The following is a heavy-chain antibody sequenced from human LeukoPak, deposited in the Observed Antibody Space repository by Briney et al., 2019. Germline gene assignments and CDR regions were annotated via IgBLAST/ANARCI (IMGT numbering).Heavy chain of an antibody. J-gene: IGHJ4*02. D-gene: IGHD6-13*01. CDR2: INPNSGGT. V-gene: IGHV1-2*02. Sequence: ASVKVSCKASGYTFTGYFMHWVRQAPGQGLEWMGWINPNSGGTNYAQKFQGRVTMTRDTSISTAYMELSRLRSDDTAVYYCARDLGLVAAAGTRGFDYWGQGTLVTVSS. CDR1: GYTFTGYF. CDR3: ARDLGLVAAAGTRGFDY.